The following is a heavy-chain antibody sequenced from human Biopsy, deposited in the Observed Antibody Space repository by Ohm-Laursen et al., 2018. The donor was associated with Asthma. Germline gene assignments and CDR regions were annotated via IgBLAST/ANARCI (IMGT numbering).Heavy chain of an antibody. Sequence: SLRLSCAASGFAVSRDHMFWVRQAPGKGLEWVSVIYSGGTSHTADSVRGRFTISRDYSKNTLYLQMHSLRAEDTAVYYCARGRGYCRDGNCYNYYFENWGQGTLVTVSS. J-gene: IGHJ4*02. V-gene: IGHV3-53*01. D-gene: IGHD2-15*01. CDR2: IYSGGTS. CDR3: ARGRGYCRDGNCYNYYFEN. CDR1: GFAVSRDH.